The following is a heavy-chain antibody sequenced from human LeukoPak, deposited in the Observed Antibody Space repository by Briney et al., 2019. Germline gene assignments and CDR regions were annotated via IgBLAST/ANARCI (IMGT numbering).Heavy chain of an antibody. J-gene: IGHJ4*02. CDR2: IWHDGSNK. D-gene: IGHD5-18*01. V-gene: IGHV3-33*01. Sequence: GGSLRLSCAASGFTFSTYVIHWVRQTPGKGLEWVALIWHDGSNKYYGDSVKGRFTISRDNSKNTLYLQMDSLRDEDTAVYYCARDRGYTYGHPLDYWGQGTLVTVSS. CDR1: GFTFSTYV. CDR3: ARDRGYTYGHPLDY.